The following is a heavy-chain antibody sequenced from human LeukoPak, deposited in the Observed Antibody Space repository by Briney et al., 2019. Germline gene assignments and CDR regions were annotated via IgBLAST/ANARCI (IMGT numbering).Heavy chain of an antibody. Sequence: TSETLSLTCTVSGGSISGYYWSWIRQPPGKGLEWIGYIFSSGGTNYNPSLKSRVTISEDRSVNQISLKLSSVTAADTAVYHCARHYYDRSDSYSFDYWGQGTLVTVSS. J-gene: IGHJ4*02. CDR1: GGSISGYY. CDR2: IFSSGGT. V-gene: IGHV4-59*08. D-gene: IGHD3-22*01. CDR3: ARHYYDRSDSYSFDY.